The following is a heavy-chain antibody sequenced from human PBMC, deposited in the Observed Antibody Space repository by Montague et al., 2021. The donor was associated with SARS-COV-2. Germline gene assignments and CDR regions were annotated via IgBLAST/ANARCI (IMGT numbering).Heavy chain of an antibody. Sequence: SETLSLTCTVSGGSICSSSYYWGWIRQPPGKGLEWIGSIYYSGSTYYNPSLKSRVTISVDTSRNQFSLKLSSVTAADTAVYYCGRPPGAPYDILTGTYRPVDDYWGQGTLVTVSS. CDR1: GGSICSSSYY. CDR3: GRPPGAPYDILTGTYRPVDDY. CDR2: IYYSGST. V-gene: IGHV4-39*01. D-gene: IGHD3-9*01. J-gene: IGHJ4*02.